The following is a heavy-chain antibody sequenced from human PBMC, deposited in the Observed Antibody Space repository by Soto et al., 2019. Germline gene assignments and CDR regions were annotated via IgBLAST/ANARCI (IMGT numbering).Heavy chain of an antibody. CDR3: AFPYGKWLLTPPVFDY. CDR2: LSYDGSNK. J-gene: IGHJ4*02. CDR1: GFTFSSYG. D-gene: IGHD3-22*01. V-gene: IGHV3-30*03. Sequence: GGSLRLSCAASGFTFSSYGMHWVRQAPGKGLEWVAVLSYDGSNKYYADSVKGRFTISRDNSKNTLYLQMNSLRAEDTAVYYCAFPYGKWLLTPPVFDYWAQGTLVPVSS.